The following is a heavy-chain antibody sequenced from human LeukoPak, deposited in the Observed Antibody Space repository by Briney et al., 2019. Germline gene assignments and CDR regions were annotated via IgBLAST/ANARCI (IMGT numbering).Heavy chain of an antibody. CDR1: GFTFSTYV. V-gene: IGHV3-23*01. J-gene: IGHJ4*02. CDR2: IGGSGGST. CDR3: AKRSETASGYFDY. D-gene: IGHD1-26*01. Sequence: PGGSLRLSCAASGFTFSTYVMSWVRQAPGKGLEWVSSIGGSGGSTNYADSVKGRFTISRDNSKNALYLQMSSLGAEDTALYYCAKRSETASGYFDYWGQGVLVTVSS.